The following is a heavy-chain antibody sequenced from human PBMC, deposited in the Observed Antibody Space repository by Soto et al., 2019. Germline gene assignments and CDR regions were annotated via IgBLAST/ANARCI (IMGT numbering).Heavy chain of an antibody. CDR1: GFSLDEYG. J-gene: IGHJ5*01. D-gene: IGHD4-17*01. CDR2: MHRNGNST. CDR3: ARDHRWGYEYGDYGDS. V-gene: IGHV3-20*04. Sequence: EVQLVESGGGVVRPGGSLRLACVVSGFSLDEYGMSWVRQAPGKGPEWVSGMHRNGNSTGYADSVKGRFTISRDDAKNSLYLQMNSLRAEDTAFYYCARDHRWGYEYGDYGDSWGHGTLVTXS.